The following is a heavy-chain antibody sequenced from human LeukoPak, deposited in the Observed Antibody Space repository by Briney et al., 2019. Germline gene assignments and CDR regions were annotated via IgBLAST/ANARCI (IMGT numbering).Heavy chain of an antibody. CDR3: AKGGSDFSNPFDS. CDR2: IYYSGTT. D-gene: IGHD4-11*01. Sequence: MSSETLSLTCTVSGRSISSYYWSWIRQPPGKGLEWIWYIYYSGTTTYNASLKSRVTISVETPKNQFSLKLSSVTAADTAVYYCAKGGSDFSNPFDSWGQGTLVTVSS. CDR1: GRSISSYY. J-gene: IGHJ4*02. V-gene: IGHV4-59*08.